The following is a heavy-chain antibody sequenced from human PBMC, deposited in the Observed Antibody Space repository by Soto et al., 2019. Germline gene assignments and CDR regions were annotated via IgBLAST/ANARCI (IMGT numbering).Heavy chain of an antibody. V-gene: IGHV3-9*01. Sequence: GGSLRLSCAASGFTFDDYAMHWVRQAPGKGLEWVSGISWNSGSIGYADSVKGRFTISRDNAKNSLYLQMNSLRAEDTALYYCAKEGTLSNGDAFDIWGQGTMVTVSS. CDR3: AKEGTLSNGDAFDI. J-gene: IGHJ3*02. CDR1: GFTFDDYA. CDR2: ISWNSGSI. D-gene: IGHD4-4*01.